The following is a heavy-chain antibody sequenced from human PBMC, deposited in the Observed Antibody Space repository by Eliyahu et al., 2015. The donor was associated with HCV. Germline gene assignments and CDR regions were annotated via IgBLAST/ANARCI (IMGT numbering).Heavy chain of an antibody. Sequence: EVQLVESGGGLVKPGGSLRLSCAASGFTFSXAWMSWVRQAPGKGLEWVGRIKTETDGGPTDYGTPVKGRFTISRDDSKNTLYLQMNSLKTEDTAVYYCASPGWPPRDRAFAIWGQGTMVTVSS. J-gene: IGHJ3*02. CDR3: ASPGWPPRDRAFAI. CDR1: GFTFSXAW. V-gene: IGHV3-15*01. CDR2: IKTETDGGPT. D-gene: IGHD2-15*01.